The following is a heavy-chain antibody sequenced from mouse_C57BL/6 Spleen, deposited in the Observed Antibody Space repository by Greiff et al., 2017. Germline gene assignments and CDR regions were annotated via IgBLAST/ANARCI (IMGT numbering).Heavy chain of an antibody. V-gene: IGHV1-55*01. CDR3: ARSYGNYDAMDY. Sequence: QVQLQQPGAELVKPGASVKMFCKASGYTFTSYWITWVKQRPGQGLEWIGDIYPGSGSTNYNEKFKSKATLTVDTSSSTAYMQLSSLTSEDSAVYYCARSYGNYDAMDYWGQGTSVTVSS. D-gene: IGHD2-10*02. CDR1: GYTFTSYW. J-gene: IGHJ4*01. CDR2: IYPGSGST.